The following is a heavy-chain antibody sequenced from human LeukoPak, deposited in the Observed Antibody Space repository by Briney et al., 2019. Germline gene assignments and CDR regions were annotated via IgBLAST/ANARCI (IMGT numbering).Heavy chain of an antibody. D-gene: IGHD1-26*01. J-gene: IGHJ3*02. CDR3: ARGRLGLGAAFDI. CDR2: ISSSSSTI. V-gene: IGHV3-48*01. Sequence: GGSLRLSCAASGFTFSSYSMNWVRQAPGRGLEWVSYISSSSSTIYYADSVKGRFTISRDNAKNSLYLQMNSPRAEDTAVYYCARGRLGLGAAFDIWGQGTMVTVSS. CDR1: GFTFSSYS.